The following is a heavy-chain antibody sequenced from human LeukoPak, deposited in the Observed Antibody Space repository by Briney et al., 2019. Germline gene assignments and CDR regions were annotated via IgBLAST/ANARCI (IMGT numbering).Heavy chain of an antibody. D-gene: IGHD3-10*01. J-gene: IGHJ4*02. CDR3: ARGGASSRPFHY. Sequence: TSETLSLTCTVSGGSISSYYWSWIRQPPGKGLEWIGFIHYTGTTNYNPSLKSRVSISVDTSKNQFSLKLSSVTAADSAVYYCARGGASSRPFHYWGQGTLVTVSS. CDR1: GGSISSYY. CDR2: IHYTGTT. V-gene: IGHV4-59*01.